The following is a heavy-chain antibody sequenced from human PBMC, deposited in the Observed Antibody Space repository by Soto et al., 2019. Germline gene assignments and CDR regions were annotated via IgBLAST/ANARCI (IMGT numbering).Heavy chain of an antibody. Sequence: EVQLVESGGGLVKPGGSLRLSCAASGFPFSNFDMNWVRQAPGKGLEWVSSITSNSIYIYYADSVKGRFTVSRDNAKNSLYLQMDILRAEDTAVYYCARDLSGGNYYYHGLDVWGQGTTVTVSS. D-gene: IGHD1-1*01. V-gene: IGHV3-21*01. CDR1: GFPFSNFD. CDR3: ARDLSGGNYYYHGLDV. J-gene: IGHJ6*02. CDR2: ITSNSIYI.